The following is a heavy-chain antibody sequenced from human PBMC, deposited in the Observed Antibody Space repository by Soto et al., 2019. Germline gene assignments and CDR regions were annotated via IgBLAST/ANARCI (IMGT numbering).Heavy chain of an antibody. J-gene: IGHJ4*02. V-gene: IGHV1-2*02. Sequence: ASVKVSCKASQYTFTNFDLHWVRQAPGQRREWMGWINNGGGTIYAQKFQGRLSMTRDTSITTAYMELSRLSSDDTAFYYCATSSDWSPLLDYWGQGTLVTVSA. D-gene: IGHD6-19*01. CDR3: ATSSDWSPLLDY. CDR2: INNGGGT. CDR1: QYTFTNFD.